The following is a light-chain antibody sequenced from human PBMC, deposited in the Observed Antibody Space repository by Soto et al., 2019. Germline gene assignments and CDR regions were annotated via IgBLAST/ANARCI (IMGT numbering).Light chain of an antibody. CDR3: QQLISFPIT. Sequence: DIQMTQSPSTLSASVGDRVTITCRASQDLSSWLAWYQQKPGKAPKLLISAASSLQSGVPSRFSGSGSGTDFTLTIRSLQPEDFATYYCQQLISFPITFGQGTRLEI. V-gene: IGKV1-12*01. CDR1: QDLSSW. J-gene: IGKJ5*01. CDR2: AAS.